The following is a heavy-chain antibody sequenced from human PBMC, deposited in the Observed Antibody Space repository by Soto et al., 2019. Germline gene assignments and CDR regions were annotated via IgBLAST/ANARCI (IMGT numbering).Heavy chain of an antibody. CDR3: ARVSREVVPAAIDY. V-gene: IGHV3-74*01. D-gene: IGHD2-2*01. J-gene: IGHJ4*02. Sequence: GGSLRLSCAASGFTFSSYSMNWVRQAPGKGLEWVSYISSDGSSTTYADSVKGRFTISRDNAKNTLYLQMTSLRAEDTAVYYCARVSREVVPAAIDYWGQGTLVTVSS. CDR2: ISSDGSST. CDR1: GFTFSSYS.